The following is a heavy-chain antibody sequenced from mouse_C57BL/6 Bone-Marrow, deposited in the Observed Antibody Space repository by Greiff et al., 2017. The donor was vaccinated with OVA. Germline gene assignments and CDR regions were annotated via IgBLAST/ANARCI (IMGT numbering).Heavy chain of an antibody. CDR3: ARSRYYDKGFPYYAMDY. CDR2: IHPNSGST. CDR1: GYTFTSYW. V-gene: IGHV1-64*01. J-gene: IGHJ4*01. Sequence: QVQLQQPGAELVKPGASVKLSCKASGYTFTSYWMHWVKQRPGQGLEWIGMIHPNSGSTNYNEKFKSKATLTVDKSSSTAYMQLSSLTSEDSAVYYCARSRYYDKGFPYYAMDYWGQGTSVTVSS. D-gene: IGHD1-1*01.